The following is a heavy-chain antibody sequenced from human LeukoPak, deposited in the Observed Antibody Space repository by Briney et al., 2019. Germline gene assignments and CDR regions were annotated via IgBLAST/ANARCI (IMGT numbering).Heavy chain of an antibody. J-gene: IGHJ4*02. V-gene: IGHV3-21*01. CDR3: AAEGYQLLKRRDY. D-gene: IGHD2-2*01. CDR2: ISSSSSYI. Sequence: GGSLRLSCAASGFTFSGYSMNWVRQAPGKGLEWVSSISSSSSYIYYADSVKGRFTISRDNAKNSLYLQMNSLRAEDTAVYYCAAEGYQLLKRRDYWGQGTLVTVSS. CDR1: GFTFSGYS.